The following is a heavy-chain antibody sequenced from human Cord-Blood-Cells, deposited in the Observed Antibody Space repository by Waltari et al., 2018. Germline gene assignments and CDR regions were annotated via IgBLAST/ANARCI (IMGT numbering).Heavy chain of an antibody. J-gene: IGHJ4*02. CDR1: GYTFTSYD. D-gene: IGHD1-1*01. V-gene: IGHV1-8*03. CDR3: ARWADNWNDGAFDY. Sequence: QVQLVQSGAEVKKPGASVKVSCKASGYTFTSYDINWVRQANGQGLEWMGWMNPNSGNTGYAQKLQGRVTITRNTSISTAYMELSSLRSEDTAVYYCARWADNWNDGAFDYWGQGTLVTVSS. CDR2: MNPNSGNT.